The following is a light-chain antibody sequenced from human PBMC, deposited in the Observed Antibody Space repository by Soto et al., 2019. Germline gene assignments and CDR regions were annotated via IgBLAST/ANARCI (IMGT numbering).Light chain of an antibody. CDR1: SSNIGAGYD. J-gene: IGLJ1*01. Sequence: QSVLTQPPSVSGAPGQRVTISCTGSSSNIGAGYDVHWYQQLPGTAPKLLIYGNTNRPSGVPDRFSGSKSGTSASLAITGLQAGDEADYYCQSYDSSLGGSGVFGTGTKLTVL. CDR2: GNT. V-gene: IGLV1-40*01. CDR3: QSYDSSLGGSGV.